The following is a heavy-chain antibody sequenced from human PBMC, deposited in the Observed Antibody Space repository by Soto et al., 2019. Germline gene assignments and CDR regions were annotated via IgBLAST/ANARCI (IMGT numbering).Heavy chain of an antibody. D-gene: IGHD3-3*01. J-gene: IGHJ5*02. V-gene: IGHV1-46*01. Sequence: ASVKVSCKAPGDTFTSYYLNWVRQAPGQGLEWMGVINPHGGSTKYAQKFQGRITMTRDTSRSTVYMELSSLMSDDTAIYYCARSSGGNFGIIIEGSNWFDPWGQGTLVTVSS. CDR3: ARSSGGNFGIIIEGSNWFDP. CDR2: INPHGGST. CDR1: GDTFTSYY.